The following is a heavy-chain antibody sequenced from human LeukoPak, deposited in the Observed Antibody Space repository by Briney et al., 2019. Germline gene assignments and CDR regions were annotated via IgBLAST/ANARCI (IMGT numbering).Heavy chain of an antibody. V-gene: IGHV4-61*02. CDR2: IYTSGST. CDR1: GGSISSGSYY. J-gene: IGHJ4*02. D-gene: IGHD3-3*01. Sequence: SQTLSLTCTVSGGSISSGSYYWRWIRQPAGKGLEWIGRIYTSGSTNYNPSLKSRVTISVDTSKNQFSLKLSSVTAADTAVYYCARDRIVDFWSGFDYWGQGTLVTVSS. CDR3: ARDRIVDFWSGFDY.